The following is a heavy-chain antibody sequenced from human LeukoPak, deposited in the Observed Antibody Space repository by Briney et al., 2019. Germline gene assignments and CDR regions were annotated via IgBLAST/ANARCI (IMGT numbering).Heavy chain of an antibody. Sequence: ASVKVSCKASGYTFTSYAMHWVRQAPGQRLEWMGWINAGNGNTKYSQKFQGRVTITRDTSASTAYMELSSLRSEDTAVYYCARGMLDGVPVLRWFGEFDDAFDIWGQGTMVTVSS. V-gene: IGHV1-3*01. D-gene: IGHD3-10*01. CDR2: INAGNGNT. CDR1: GYTFTSYA. CDR3: ARGMLDGVPVLRWFGEFDDAFDI. J-gene: IGHJ3*02.